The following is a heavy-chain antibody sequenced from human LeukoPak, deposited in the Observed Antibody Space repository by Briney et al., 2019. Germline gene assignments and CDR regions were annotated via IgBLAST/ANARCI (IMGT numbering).Heavy chain of an antibody. CDR2: IYYSGST. CDR1: GGSISSGGYY. J-gene: IGHJ6*02. Sequence: SETLSLTCAVSGGSISSGGYYWSWTRQPPGKGLEWIGYIYYSGSTNYNPSLKSRVTISVDTSKNQFSLKLSSVTAADTAVYYCARDISGTSGGVYYGMDVWGQGTTVTVSS. D-gene: IGHD1-26*01. CDR3: ARDISGTSGGVYYGMDV. V-gene: IGHV4-61*08.